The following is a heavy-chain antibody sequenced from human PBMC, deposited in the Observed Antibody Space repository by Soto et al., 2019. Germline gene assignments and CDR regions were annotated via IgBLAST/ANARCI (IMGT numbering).Heavy chain of an antibody. V-gene: IGHV4-39*01. CDR1: GGSISSSSYY. Sequence: QLQLQESGPGLVKPSETLSLTCTVSGGSISSSSYYWGWIRQPPGKGLEWIGSIYYSGSTYYNPSLKSRVTISVDTSKNQFYLKLSSVTAADTAVYYCAGGGDIVVVPAARVDPYYYYYGMDVWGQGTTVTVSS. J-gene: IGHJ6*02. D-gene: IGHD2-2*01. CDR2: IYYSGST. CDR3: AGGGDIVVVPAARVDPYYYYYGMDV.